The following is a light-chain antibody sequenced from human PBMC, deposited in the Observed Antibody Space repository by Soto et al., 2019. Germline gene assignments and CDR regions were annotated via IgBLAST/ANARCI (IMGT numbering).Light chain of an antibody. J-gene: IGLJ1*01. CDR1: SSDVGGYNY. V-gene: IGLV2-14*01. CDR2: EVS. CDR3: CSYAATYSLV. Sequence: QSALTQPASVSGSPGQSITISCTGTSSDVGGYNYVSWYQQHPGKAPKLMIYEVSNRPSGVSNRFSGSKSGNTASLTISGLQAEDEADYYCCSYAATYSLVFGSGTKVTVL.